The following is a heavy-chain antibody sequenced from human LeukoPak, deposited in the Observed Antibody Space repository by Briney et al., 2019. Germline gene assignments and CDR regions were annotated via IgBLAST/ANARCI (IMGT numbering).Heavy chain of an antibody. Sequence: SETLSLTCTVSGGSISSSSYYWGWLRQPPGKGLEWIGSTYYSGSTYYNPSLKSRVTISVDTSKNQFSLKLSSVTAADTAVYYFARGPTVTGDAFDIWGQGTMVTVSS. V-gene: IGHV4-39*01. CDR1: GGSISSSSYY. CDR2: TYYSGST. J-gene: IGHJ3*02. CDR3: ARGPTVTGDAFDI. D-gene: IGHD4-17*01.